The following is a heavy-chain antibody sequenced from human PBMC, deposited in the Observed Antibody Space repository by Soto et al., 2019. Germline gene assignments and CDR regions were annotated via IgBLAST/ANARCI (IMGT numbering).Heavy chain of an antibody. CDR3: ALGHSSRVDYYGMDV. Sequence: GASVKVSCKASGGTFSSYAISWVRQAPGQGLEWMGGIIPIFGTANYAQKFQGRVTITADESTSTAYMELSSLRSEDTAVYYCALGHSSRVDYYGMDVWGQGTTVTVSS. CDR1: GGTFSSYA. J-gene: IGHJ6*02. V-gene: IGHV1-69*13. CDR2: IIPIFGTA. D-gene: IGHD6-13*01.